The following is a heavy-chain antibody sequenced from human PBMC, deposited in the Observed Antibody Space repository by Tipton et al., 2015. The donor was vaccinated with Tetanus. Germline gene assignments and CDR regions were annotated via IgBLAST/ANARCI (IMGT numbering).Heavy chain of an antibody. CDR1: GGSFSGYY. D-gene: IGHD6-13*01. CDR2: INHSGST. Sequence: TLSLTCAVYGGSFSGYYWSWIRQPPGKGLEWIGEINHSGSTNYNPSLKSRVTISVDTSKNQFSLKLSSVTAADTAVYYCASAEVIAAAGNLLRNWFDPWGQGTLVTVSS. J-gene: IGHJ5*02. CDR3: ASAEVIAAAGNLLRNWFDP. V-gene: IGHV4-34*01.